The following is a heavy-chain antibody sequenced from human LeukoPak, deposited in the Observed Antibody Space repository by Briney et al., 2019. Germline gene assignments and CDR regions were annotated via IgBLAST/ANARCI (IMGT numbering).Heavy chain of an antibody. Sequence: ASVKVSCKASGYAFTGYYMHWVRQAPGQGLEWMGRINPNSGGTNYAQKFQGRVTMTRDTSISTAYMELSRLRSDDTAVYYCATNWNYGSEDYYYYYYMDVWGKGTTVTVSS. J-gene: IGHJ6*03. D-gene: IGHD1-7*01. CDR1: GYAFTGYY. V-gene: IGHV1-2*06. CDR3: ATNWNYGSEDYYYYYYMDV. CDR2: INPNSGGT.